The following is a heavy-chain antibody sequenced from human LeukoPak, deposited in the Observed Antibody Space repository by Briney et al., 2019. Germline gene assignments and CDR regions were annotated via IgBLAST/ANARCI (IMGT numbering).Heavy chain of an antibody. CDR3: ARADSSSWQFYSLGFDY. V-gene: IGHV1-2*02. J-gene: IGHJ4*02. CDR2: INPNSGGT. Sequence: ASVKVSCKASGYTFTGYYMHWVRQAPGQGLEWMGWINPNSGGTNYAQKFQGRVTMTRDTSISTAYMELSRLRSDDTAVYYCARADSSSWQFYSLGFDYWGQGTLVTVSS. CDR1: GYTFTGYY. D-gene: IGHD6-13*01.